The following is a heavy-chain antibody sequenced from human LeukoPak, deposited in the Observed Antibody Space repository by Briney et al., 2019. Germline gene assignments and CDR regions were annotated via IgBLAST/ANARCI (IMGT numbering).Heavy chain of an antibody. CDR2: ISSSGSTI. Sequence: GGSLRLSCAASGFTFSSYSMNWVRQAPGKGLEWVSYISSSGSTIYYADSVKGRFTISRDNAKNSLYLQMNSLRAEDTAVYYCARDQVAVGATQDYWGQGTLVTVSS. CDR1: GFTFSSYS. D-gene: IGHD1-26*01. CDR3: ARDQVAVGATQDY. V-gene: IGHV3-48*04. J-gene: IGHJ4*02.